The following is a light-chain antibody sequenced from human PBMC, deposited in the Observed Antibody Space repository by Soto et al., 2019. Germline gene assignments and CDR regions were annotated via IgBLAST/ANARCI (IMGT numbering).Light chain of an antibody. Sequence: DIQMTQSPSSLSGSVGDKITMTCRASLGIGNSLAWYQQKPGKVPQLLIYAASILQSGFPPPFNGRGSGTDFPLAILSLRPEDAATYYCQQSKSSPQTFGQGTKAEI. CDR1: LGIGNS. CDR2: AAS. J-gene: IGKJ1*01. V-gene: IGKV1-27*01. CDR3: QQSKSSPQT.